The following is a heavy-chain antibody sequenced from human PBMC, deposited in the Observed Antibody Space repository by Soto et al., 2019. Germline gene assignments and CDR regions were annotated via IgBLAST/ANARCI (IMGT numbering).Heavy chain of an antibody. Sequence: LQLQESGPGLVKPSETLSLTCTVSGGSITTSTYYWGWVRQPPGKGLEWIGHISETVTTSYNPSLKSRVTISVDTSKNQFSLKLSSVTAADTALYYCAKYQVSTMMDYWGQGTLVTVSS. CDR3: AKYQVSTMMDY. J-gene: IGHJ4*02. CDR1: GGSITTSTYY. V-gene: IGHV4-39*01. CDR2: ISETVTT. D-gene: IGHD3-22*01.